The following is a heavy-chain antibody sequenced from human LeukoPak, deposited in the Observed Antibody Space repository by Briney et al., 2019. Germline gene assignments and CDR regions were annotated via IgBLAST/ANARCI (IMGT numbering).Heavy chain of an antibody. CDR2: ISYDGSNK. D-gene: IGHD5-12*01. V-gene: IGHV3-30-3*01. J-gene: IGHJ4*02. Sequence: GGSLRLSCAASGFTFSSYAMHWVRQAPGKGLEWVAVISYDGSNKYYADSVKGRFTISRDNSKNTLYLQMNSLRAEDTAVYYCARDPKWLRHEGFDYWGQGTLVTVSS. CDR3: ARDPKWLRHEGFDY. CDR1: GFTFSSYA.